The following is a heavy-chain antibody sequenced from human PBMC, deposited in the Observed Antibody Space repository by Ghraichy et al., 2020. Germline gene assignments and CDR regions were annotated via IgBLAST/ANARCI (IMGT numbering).Heavy chain of an antibody. Sequence: GGSLRLSCVPSGFTFSNYWMSWVRQAPGKGLEWVGHIKEDGSVKNYVDSVKGRFSISRDNAKNSVDLRMNSLTAEDTAVYYCARAGTMAPETLDYWGQGTLVTVSS. D-gene: IGHD3-10*01. J-gene: IGHJ4*02. CDR2: IKEDGSVK. CDR3: ARAGTMAPETLDY. V-gene: IGHV3-7*01. CDR1: GFTFSNYW.